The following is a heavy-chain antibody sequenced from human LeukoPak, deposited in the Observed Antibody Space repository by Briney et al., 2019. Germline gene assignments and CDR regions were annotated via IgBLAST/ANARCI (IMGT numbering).Heavy chain of an antibody. V-gene: IGHV3-23*01. CDR2: ISGSGGST. Sequence: GGSLRLSCAASGFTFSSYAMSWVHQAPRKGLEWVSTISGSGGSTYYADSVKGRFTISRDNSKNALYLQMNSLRAEDTAVYYCAKDLPAFIVVVPAAVFDYWGQGTLVTVSS. CDR1: GFTFSSYA. CDR3: AKDLPAFIVVVPAAVFDY. D-gene: IGHD2-2*01. J-gene: IGHJ4*02.